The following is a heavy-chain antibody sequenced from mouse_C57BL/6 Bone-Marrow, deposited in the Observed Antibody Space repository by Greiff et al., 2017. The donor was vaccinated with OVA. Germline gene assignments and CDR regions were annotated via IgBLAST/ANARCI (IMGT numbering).Heavy chain of an antibody. CDR3: ARGDNSNYEFYAMDY. J-gene: IGHJ4*01. V-gene: IGHV1-55*01. Sequence: QVQLQQPGAELVKPGASVKMSCKASGYTFTSYWITWVKQRPGQGLEWIGDIYPGSGSTNYNEKFKSKATLTVDTSSSTAYMQLSSLTSEHSAVYYCARGDNSNYEFYAMDYWGQGTSVTVSS. CDR1: GYTFTSYW. CDR2: IYPGSGST. D-gene: IGHD2-5*01.